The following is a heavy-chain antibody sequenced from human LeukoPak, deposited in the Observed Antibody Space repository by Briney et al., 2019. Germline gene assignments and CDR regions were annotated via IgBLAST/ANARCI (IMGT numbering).Heavy chain of an antibody. J-gene: IGHJ4*02. D-gene: IGHD3-22*01. CDR1: GFTFSSYS. CDR2: INSDGSST. CDR3: ARVETYYYDSSGYRDVDY. V-gene: IGHV3-74*01. Sequence: GGSLRLSCAASGFTFSSYSMNWVRQAPGKGLVWFSRINSDGSSTSYADSVKGRFTISRDNAKNTLYLQMNSLRAEDTAVYYCARVETYYYDSSGYRDVDYWGQGTLVTVSS.